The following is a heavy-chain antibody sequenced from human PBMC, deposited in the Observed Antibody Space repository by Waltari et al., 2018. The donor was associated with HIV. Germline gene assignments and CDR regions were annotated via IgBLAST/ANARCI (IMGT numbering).Heavy chain of an antibody. CDR1: GGTFRSNA. D-gene: IGHD1-26*01. CDR2: LIPIFGTA. Sequence: QVQLVQSGAEVKKPGSSVKVSCQASGGTFRSNAISWVRQAPGQGREWMGGLIPIFGTATYIQSFQGRLMITADESTNTAYMELTRLTSEDTAVYFCAGRERPSFGDMDVWGQGTTVIVSS. CDR3: AGRERPSFGDMDV. V-gene: IGHV1-69*12. J-gene: IGHJ6*02.